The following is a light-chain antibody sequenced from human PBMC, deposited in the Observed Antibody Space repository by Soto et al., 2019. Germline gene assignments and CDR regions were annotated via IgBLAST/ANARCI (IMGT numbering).Light chain of an antibody. J-gene: IGKJ4*01. V-gene: IGKV3-15*01. CDR2: AAS. CDR3: QQYSDWPLVT. Sequence: IVMTQSPATLSVSLAERATLSCRASQSVGTYLAWYQQKPGQPPSLLIFAASTRATGIPARFSGTGSGSDFTLTINGLQSEDFAVYSCQQYSDWPLVTFGGGTRVEIK. CDR1: QSVGTY.